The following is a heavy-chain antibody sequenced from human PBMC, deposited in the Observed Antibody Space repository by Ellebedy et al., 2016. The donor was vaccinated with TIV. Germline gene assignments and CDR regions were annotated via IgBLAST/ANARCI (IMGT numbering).Heavy chain of an antibody. V-gene: IGHV4-39*07. CDR2: IYYTGRT. CDR3: ARGGSTVTTPRGP. CDR1: GGSISSSSYY. J-gene: IGHJ5*02. D-gene: IGHD4-17*01. Sequence: SETLSLTCTVSGGSISSSSYYWVWIRQSPGKGLEWIGSIYYTGRTYYNPSLKSRVTISVDTSKNQFSLKLSSVTAADTAVYYCARGGSTVTTPRGPWGQGTLVTVSS.